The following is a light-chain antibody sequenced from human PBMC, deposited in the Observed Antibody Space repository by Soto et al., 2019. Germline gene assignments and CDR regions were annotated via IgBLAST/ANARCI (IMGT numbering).Light chain of an antibody. CDR1: QSVSSN. J-gene: IGKJ5*01. Sequence: EIVMTQSPATLSVSPGERATLSCRASQSVSSNLAWYQQKPGQAPRLLIYGASTRATGIPARFSGSGSGTEFTLTISILQSEYFAVYYCQQYNNGPPITFGQGTRLEIK. CDR2: GAS. CDR3: QQYNNGPPIT. V-gene: IGKV3-15*01.